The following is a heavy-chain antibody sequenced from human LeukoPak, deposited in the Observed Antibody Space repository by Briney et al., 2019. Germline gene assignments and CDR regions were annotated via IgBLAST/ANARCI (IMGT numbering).Heavy chain of an antibody. CDR1: GYTLTELS. Sequence: GASVKVSCKVSGYTLTELSMHWVRQAPGKGLEWMGGFDPEDGETIYAQKFQGRVTMTEDTSTDAAYMELSSLRSEDTAVYYCATARQYYYDSSGYYFAYWGQGTLVTVSS. V-gene: IGHV1-24*01. CDR3: ATARQYYYDSSGYYFAY. J-gene: IGHJ4*02. CDR2: FDPEDGET. D-gene: IGHD3-22*01.